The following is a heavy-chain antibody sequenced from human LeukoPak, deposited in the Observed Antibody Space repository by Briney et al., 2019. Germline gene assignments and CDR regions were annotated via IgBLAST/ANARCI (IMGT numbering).Heavy chain of an antibody. Sequence: GGSLRLSCAASGFTLSNYWMSWVRQAPGKGLEWVANIKQDGSETYYVDSVRGRFTFSRDNAENSVYLQMNSLRAEDTAIYYCVRQMVGASFDYWGQGTLVTVSS. CDR1: GFTLSNYW. CDR3: VRQMVGASFDY. V-gene: IGHV3-7*01. D-gene: IGHD1-26*01. J-gene: IGHJ4*02. CDR2: IKQDGSET.